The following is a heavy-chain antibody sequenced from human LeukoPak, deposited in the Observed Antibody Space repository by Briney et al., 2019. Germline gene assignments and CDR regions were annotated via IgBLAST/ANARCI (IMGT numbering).Heavy chain of an antibody. D-gene: IGHD3-10*01. J-gene: IGHJ4*02. CDR2: IYSGGST. CDR3: ARGGYYGNLYFDY. V-gene: IGHV3-53*01. CDR1: GFTVSSNY. Sequence: GGSLRHSCAASGFTVSSNYMSWVRQAPGKGLEWVSVIYSGGSTYYADSVKGRFTISRDNSKNTLYLQMNSLRAEDTAVYYCARGGYYGNLYFDYWGQGTLVTVSS.